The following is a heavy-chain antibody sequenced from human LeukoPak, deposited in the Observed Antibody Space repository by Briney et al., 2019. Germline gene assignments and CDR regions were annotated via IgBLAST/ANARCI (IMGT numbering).Heavy chain of an antibody. Sequence: EGSLRLSCAASGFTFSSYAMTWVRQAPGKGLEWVSAISAGGGSTYYADSVKGRFTISRDNSKNTLYLQLNSLRAEDTAVYYCAKAGGWTNYFDYWGLGTLVTVSS. CDR1: GFTFSSYA. CDR3: AKAGGWTNYFDY. V-gene: IGHV3-23*01. D-gene: IGHD6-19*01. CDR2: ISAGGGST. J-gene: IGHJ4*02.